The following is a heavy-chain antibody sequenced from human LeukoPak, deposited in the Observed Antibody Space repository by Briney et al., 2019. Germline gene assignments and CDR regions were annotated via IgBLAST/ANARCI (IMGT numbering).Heavy chain of an antibody. J-gene: IGHJ4*02. V-gene: IGHV3-23*01. CDR3: AKDPVRVGATTAFDY. D-gene: IGHD1-26*01. CDR1: GFTFSSYA. Sequence: QTGGSLRLSCAASGFTFSSYAMSWVRQAPGKGLEWVSTVSGSAGSTYYADSVKGRFTISRDNSKNTLYLQMNSLRAEDTAVYYCAKDPVRVGATTAFDYWGQGTLVTISS. CDR2: VSGSAGST.